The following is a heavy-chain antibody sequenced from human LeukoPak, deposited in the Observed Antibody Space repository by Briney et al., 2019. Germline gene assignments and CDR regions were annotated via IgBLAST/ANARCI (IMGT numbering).Heavy chain of an antibody. CDR2: SIPSLGLT. V-gene: IGHV1-69*04. CDR3: ARDLGITGTTLGDDVFDL. CDR1: GGTFSRYT. D-gene: IGHD1-20*01. Sequence: SVKVSCKGSGGTFSRYTISWVRQAPGQGGERMGRSIPSLGLTNYAQNFQGTVIITADKSTSTAYMELSSLRSEDTAIYCCARDLGITGTTLGDDVFDLWGQGTMVTISS. J-gene: IGHJ3*01.